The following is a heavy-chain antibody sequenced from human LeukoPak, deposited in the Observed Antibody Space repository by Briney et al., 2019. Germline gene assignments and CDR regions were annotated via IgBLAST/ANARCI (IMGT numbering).Heavy chain of an antibody. CDR1: GFTFSNAW. V-gene: IGHV3-15*01. D-gene: IGHD3-10*01. Sequence: GGSLRPSCVASGFTFSNAWMSWVRQAPGKGLEWVGRIQSETDGGTIDYAAPVKGRFTISRDDSKNTLYLQMNSLKTEDTAVYYCSTWFGGVWGQGTLVTVSS. J-gene: IGHJ4*02. CDR2: IQSETDGGTI. CDR3: STWFGGV.